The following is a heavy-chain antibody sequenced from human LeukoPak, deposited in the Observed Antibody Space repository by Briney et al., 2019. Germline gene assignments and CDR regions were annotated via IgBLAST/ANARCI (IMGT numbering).Heavy chain of an antibody. Sequence: SVKVSCKASGGNFSSYAISWVRQAPGQGLEWMGRIIPIFGIANYAQKFQGRVTITADKSTSTAYMELSSLRSEDTAVYYCARYDGGNSEFDYWGQGTLVTVSS. J-gene: IGHJ4*02. CDR1: GGNFSSYA. V-gene: IGHV1-69*04. CDR2: IIPIFGIA. D-gene: IGHD4-23*01. CDR3: ARYDGGNSEFDY.